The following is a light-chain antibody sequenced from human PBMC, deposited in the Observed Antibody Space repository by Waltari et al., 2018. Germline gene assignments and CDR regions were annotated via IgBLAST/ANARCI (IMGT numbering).Light chain of an antibody. Sequence: QSVLTQPPSASGTPGQRVTISCSGSSSNIGSNYVYWYQQLPGTAPKLLIYRNYQRPSGVPYRFSGSKSGTSASLAISGLRSEDEADYYCAAWDDSLSGVVFGGGTKLTVL. CDR1: SSNIGSNY. CDR3: AAWDDSLSGVV. J-gene: IGLJ2*01. CDR2: RNY. V-gene: IGLV1-47*01.